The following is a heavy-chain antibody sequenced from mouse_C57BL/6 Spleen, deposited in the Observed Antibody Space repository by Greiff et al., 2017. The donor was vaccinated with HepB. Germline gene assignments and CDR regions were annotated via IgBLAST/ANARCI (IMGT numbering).Heavy chain of an antibody. J-gene: IGHJ1*03. D-gene: IGHD1-1*01. CDR1: GFTFSDYG. V-gene: IGHV5-17*01. Sequence: EVQLVESGGGLVKPGGSLKLSCAASGFTFSDYGMHWVRQAPEKGLEWVAYISSGSSTIYYADTVKGRFTISRDNAKNTLFLQMTSLRSEDTAMYYCARTPDYYGSSYKYFDVGGTGTTVTVAS. CDR2: ISSGSSTI. CDR3: ARTPDYYGSSYKYFDV.